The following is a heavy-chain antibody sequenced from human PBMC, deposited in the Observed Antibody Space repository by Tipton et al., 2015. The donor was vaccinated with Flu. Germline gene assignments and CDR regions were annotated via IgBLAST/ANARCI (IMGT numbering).Heavy chain of an antibody. CDR2: ISFDGSER. V-gene: IGHV3-30*03. CDR3: ARTYRSYYLDY. D-gene: IGHD1-1*01. J-gene: IGHJ4*02. CDR1: GFTFSSYD. Sequence: RSLRLSCSASGFTFSSYDMHWVRHAPGKGLEWVARISFDGSERSYADSVKGRFTISRDSSKKTVYLQMSSLRPDDTALYYCARTYRSYYLDYWGQGTLVTVSS.